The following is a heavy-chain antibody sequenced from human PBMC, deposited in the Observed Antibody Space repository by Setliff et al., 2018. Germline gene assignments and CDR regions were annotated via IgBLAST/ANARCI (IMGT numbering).Heavy chain of an antibody. CDR3: AKNMSPTLPSAYAFDV. Sequence: PSETLSLTCAVYGGSFSTYYWIWIRQPPGKGLEWIGEINHSGSTNYNPSLKSRVTISVDTSKNQFSLKLSSVTAADTALYYCAKNMSPTLPSAYAFDVWGQGTMVTVSS. V-gene: IGHV4-34*01. J-gene: IGHJ3*01. CDR1: GGSFSTYY. CDR2: INHSGST. D-gene: IGHD2-15*01.